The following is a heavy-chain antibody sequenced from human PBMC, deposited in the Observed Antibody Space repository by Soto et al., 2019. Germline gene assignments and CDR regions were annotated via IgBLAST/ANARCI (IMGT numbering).Heavy chain of an antibody. CDR2: VSGGGGTT. V-gene: IGHV3-23*01. Sequence: GGSLRLSCAASGFTFCTFAMSWVRQAPGKGLEWVSAVSGGGGTTYYADSVKGRFTISRDKSKNTLYLQMNSLRAEDTALYYCAKSFSSNWYDYFDYWGQGSLVTVSS. J-gene: IGHJ4*02. CDR3: AKSFSSNWYDYFDY. D-gene: IGHD6-13*01. CDR1: GFTFCTFA.